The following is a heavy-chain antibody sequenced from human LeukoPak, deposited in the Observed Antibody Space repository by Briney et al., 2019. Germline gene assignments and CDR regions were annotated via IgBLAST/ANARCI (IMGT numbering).Heavy chain of an antibody. J-gene: IGHJ4*02. CDR1: GFTFSSYD. CDR2: ISSNGGST. V-gene: IGHV3-64*01. Sequence: GGSLRLSCAASGFTFSSYDMHWVRQAPGKGLGNVSAISSNGGSTYYANSVKGRFTISRDNSKNTLYLQMGSLRAEDMAVYYCASGSGSYPFDYWGQGTLVAVSS. CDR3: ASGSGSYPFDY. D-gene: IGHD1-26*01.